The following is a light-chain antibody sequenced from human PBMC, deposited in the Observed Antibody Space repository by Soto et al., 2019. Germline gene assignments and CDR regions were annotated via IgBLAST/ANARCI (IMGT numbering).Light chain of an antibody. J-gene: IGKJ5*01. CDR2: AAS. CDR3: QQSYSTPST. Sequence: DIQMTQSPSSLSASVGDRVTITCQASQDISNYLNWYQQKPGKAPKLLIYAASSLQSGVPSRFSGSGSGTDFTLTISSLQPEDFATYYCQQSYSTPSTFGQGTRLEIK. V-gene: IGKV1-39*01. CDR1: QDISNY.